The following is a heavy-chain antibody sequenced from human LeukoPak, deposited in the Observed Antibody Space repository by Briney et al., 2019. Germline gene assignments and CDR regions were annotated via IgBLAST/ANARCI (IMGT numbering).Heavy chain of an antibody. V-gene: IGHV4-39*01. D-gene: IGHD2-2*01. J-gene: IGHJ5*02. CDR3: ARRASSSYDWFDP. CDR2: IDYSGST. CDR1: GGSISSNKYY. Sequence: PSETRSLTCKVSGGSISSNKYYWVWMRQPPGKGLECIGSIDYSGSTYYNPSLKSRVTISLDTSKNPFSLKVSSVTAADTAVYYCARRASSSYDWFDPWGQGTLVIVSS.